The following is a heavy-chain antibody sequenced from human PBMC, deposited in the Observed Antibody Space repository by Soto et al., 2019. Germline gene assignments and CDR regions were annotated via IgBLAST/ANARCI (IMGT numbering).Heavy chain of an antibody. CDR3: ARGRYGDY. CDR1: GYAFTTYG. Sequence: QVHLVQSGAEMKKPGASVKVSCKGSGYAFTTYGITWVRQAPGQGLEWMGWISAHNGNTNYAQKLQGRVTVTRDTSTSTAYMELRSLRSDDTDVYYCARGRYGDYWGQGALVTVSS. D-gene: IGHD1-1*01. CDR2: ISAHNGNT. J-gene: IGHJ4*02. V-gene: IGHV1-18*01.